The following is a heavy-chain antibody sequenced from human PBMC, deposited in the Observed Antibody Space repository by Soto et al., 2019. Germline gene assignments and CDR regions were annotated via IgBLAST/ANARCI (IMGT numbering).Heavy chain of an antibody. CDR3: TRDGRRGYDMDV. J-gene: IGHJ6*02. CDR1: GFTISTYH. V-gene: IGHV3-48*02. CDR2: ISTDLRAL. D-gene: IGHD1-26*01. Sequence: PGGSLRLSCAASGFTISTYHLNWVRQAPGKGLEWVSYISTDLRALYYADSVRGRFTISRDNAKNSLYLQMTSLRDGDTGVYYCTRDGRRGYDMDVWGQGTTVTVSS.